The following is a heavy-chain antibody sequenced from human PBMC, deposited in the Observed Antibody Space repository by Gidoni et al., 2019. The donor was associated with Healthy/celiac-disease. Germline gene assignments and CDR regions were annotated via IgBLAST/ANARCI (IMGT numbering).Heavy chain of an antibody. V-gene: IGHV4-39*01. J-gene: IGHJ4*02. CDR3: ARLGWQQSNFDY. Sequence: GGSISSSSYYWGWIRQPPGKGLEWIGSLHYSGSTYYNPSLKSRVTISVDTSKIQFSLKLSSVTAADTAVYYCARLGWQQSNFDYWGQGTLVTVSS. CDR2: LHYSGST. D-gene: IGHD1-26*01. CDR1: GGSISSSSYY.